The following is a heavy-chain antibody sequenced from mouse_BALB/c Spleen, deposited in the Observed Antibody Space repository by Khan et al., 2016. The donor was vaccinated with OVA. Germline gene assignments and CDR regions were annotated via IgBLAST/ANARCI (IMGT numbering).Heavy chain of an antibody. CDR3: TRHGYVAWFTY. J-gene: IGHJ3*01. CDR1: GYSFTSYY. Sequence: VQLKESGPELMKPGASVKISCKASGYSFTSYYIHWVMESPGKSLEWIGYIDPFSGDTTYTQKFKGKATLTVDKSSSTAYILLSNLTSEDSAVDYCTRHGYVAWFTYWGQGTLVTVSA. D-gene: IGHD2-2*01. V-gene: IGHV1S135*01. CDR2: IDPFSGDT.